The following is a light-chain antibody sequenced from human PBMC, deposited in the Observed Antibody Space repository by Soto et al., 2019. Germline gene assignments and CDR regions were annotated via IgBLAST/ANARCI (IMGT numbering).Light chain of an antibody. Sequence: QSALTQPRSVSGSPGQSVTISCTGTSSDVGGYDYVSWYRQHPGKVPKLMIFDVTERPSGVPDRFSGSKSGNTASLTISGLQADDEADYYCCSYAGTYTLIFGGGTKVTVL. CDR2: DVT. J-gene: IGLJ2*01. CDR1: SSDVGGYDY. CDR3: CSYAGTYTLI. V-gene: IGLV2-11*01.